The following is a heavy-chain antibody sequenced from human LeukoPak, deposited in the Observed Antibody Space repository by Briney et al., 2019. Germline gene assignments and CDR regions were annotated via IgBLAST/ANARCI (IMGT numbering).Heavy chain of an antibody. CDR2: INPSGGSI. V-gene: IGHV1-46*01. Sequence: ASVKVSCKASGHIFTSYYMYWVRQAPGQGLEWMGIINPSGGSIRYAQKFQGRVAMTRDTSTSTVYMELSSLRSEDTAVYYCARVVTRGPEYYFDYWGQGTLVTVSS. D-gene: IGHD4-11*01. CDR1: GHIFTSYY. CDR3: ARVVTRGPEYYFDY. J-gene: IGHJ4*02.